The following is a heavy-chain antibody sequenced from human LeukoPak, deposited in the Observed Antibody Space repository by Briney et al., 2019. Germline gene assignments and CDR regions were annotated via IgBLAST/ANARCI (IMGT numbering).Heavy chain of an antibody. D-gene: IGHD5-12*01. CDR3: ARDQRSTVDIVATIAY. J-gene: IGHJ4*02. CDR1: GYTFTGYY. CDR2: INPNSGGT. Sequence: GASVKVSCKASGYTFTGYYMHWVRQAPGQGLEWMGWINPNSGGTNYAQKFQGRVTMTRDTSISTAYVELSRLRSDDTAVYYCARDQRSTVDIVATIAYWGQGTLVTVSS. V-gene: IGHV1-2*02.